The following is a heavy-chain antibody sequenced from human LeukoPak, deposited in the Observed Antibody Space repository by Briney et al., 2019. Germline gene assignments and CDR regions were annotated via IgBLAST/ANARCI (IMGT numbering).Heavy chain of an antibody. CDR1: GFTFSSYA. D-gene: IGHD3-10*01. Sequence: QPGGSLRLSCAASGFTFSSYAMSWVREASGKGLEWVSAISGSGGSTYYADSVKGRFTISRDNSKNTLYLQMNSLRAEDTAVYYCAKDGNYYGSGEPHFADYWGQGTLVTVSS. CDR2: ISGSGGST. J-gene: IGHJ4*02. CDR3: AKDGNYYGSGEPHFADY. V-gene: IGHV3-23*01.